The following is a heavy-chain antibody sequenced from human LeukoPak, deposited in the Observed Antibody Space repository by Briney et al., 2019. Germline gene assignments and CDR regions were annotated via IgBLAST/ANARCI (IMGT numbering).Heavy chain of an antibody. Sequence: GSLRLSCAASGFTFRNYVIHWIRQPPGKGLEWIGEINHSGSTNYNPSLKSRVTISVDTSKNQFSLKLSSVTAADTAVYYCASKAVAGTKNDYWGQGTLVTVSS. CDR2: INHSGST. J-gene: IGHJ4*02. V-gene: IGHV4-34*01. D-gene: IGHD6-19*01. CDR3: ASKAVAGTKNDY. CDR1: GFTFRNYV.